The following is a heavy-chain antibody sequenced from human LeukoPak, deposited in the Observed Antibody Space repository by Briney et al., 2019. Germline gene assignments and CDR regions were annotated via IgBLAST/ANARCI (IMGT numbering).Heavy chain of an antibody. V-gene: IGHV1-69*04. J-gene: IGHJ6*02. Sequence: ASVKVSCKASGGTFSSYAISWVRQAPGQGLEWMGRIIPILGIANYAQKFQGRVTITADKSTSTAYMELSSLRSEDTAVYYCATCPGSGSYYYYYGMDVWGQGTTVTVSS. CDR1: GGTFSSYA. D-gene: IGHD3-10*01. CDR2: IIPILGIA. CDR3: ATCPGSGSYYYYYGMDV.